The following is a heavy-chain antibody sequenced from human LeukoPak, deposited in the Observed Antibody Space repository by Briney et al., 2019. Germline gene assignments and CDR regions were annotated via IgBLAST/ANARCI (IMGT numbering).Heavy chain of an antibody. V-gene: IGHV3-74*01. Sequence: LSGRSLRLSCPASGFSFSRYWMHWVRQPPGKGLVWVSRINDDGNSASYADSGKGRFSISRDNAKNTLYLQMNSLRAEDTAVYYCARDLQATVTTNGWGFDLWGRGTLVTVSS. CDR2: INDDGNSA. CDR1: GFSFSRYW. CDR3: ARDLQATVTTNGWGFDL. D-gene: IGHD4-17*01. J-gene: IGHJ2*01.